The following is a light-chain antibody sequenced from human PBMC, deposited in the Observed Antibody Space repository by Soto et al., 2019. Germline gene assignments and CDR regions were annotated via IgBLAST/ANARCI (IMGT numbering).Light chain of an antibody. J-gene: IGKJ1*01. CDR3: XXXXSYRRT. CDR2: KAS. Sequence: DIQMTQSPSTLSASVGDRVTITCRASQSISSWLAWYQQKPGKAPKLLIYKASSLESGVPSRFSGSGSGTEFTLXIXXXXPXXXXXXXXXXXXSYRRTFGQGTKVEIK. CDR1: QSISSW. V-gene: IGKV1-5*03.